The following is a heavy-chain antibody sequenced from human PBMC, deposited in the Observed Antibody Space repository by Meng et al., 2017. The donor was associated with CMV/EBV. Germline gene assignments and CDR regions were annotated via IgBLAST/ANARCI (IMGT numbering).Heavy chain of an antibody. J-gene: IGHJ4*02. V-gene: IGHV4-59*01. CDR3: ARGGSSSSETFDY. Sequence: SETLSLTCTVSGCSISSYYWSWIRQPPGKGLEWIGYIYYSGSTNYNPSLKSRVTISVDTSKNQFSLKLSSVTAADTAVYYCARGGSSSSETFDYWGQGTLVTVSS. CDR2: IYYSGST. D-gene: IGHD6-6*01. CDR1: GCSISSYY.